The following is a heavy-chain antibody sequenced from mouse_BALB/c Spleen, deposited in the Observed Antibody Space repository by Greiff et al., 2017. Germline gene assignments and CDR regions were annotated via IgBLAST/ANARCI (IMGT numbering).Heavy chain of an antibody. J-gene: IGHJ3*01. CDR3: ARRMVTLAY. D-gene: IGHD2-10*02. Sequence: EVQLQQSGAELVRPGALVKLSCKASGFNIKDYYMHWVKQGPEQGLEWIGWIDPENGNTIYDPKFQGKASITADTSSNTAYLQLSSLTSEDTAVYYCARRMVTLAYWGQGTLVTVSA. CDR1: GFNIKDYY. V-gene: IGHV14-1*02. CDR2: IDPENGNT.